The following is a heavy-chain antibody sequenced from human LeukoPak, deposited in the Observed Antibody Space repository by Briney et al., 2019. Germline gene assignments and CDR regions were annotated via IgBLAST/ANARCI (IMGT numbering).Heavy chain of an antibody. CDR2: IIPIFGTA. Sequence: SVKVSCKASGGTFSSYAISWVRQAPGQGLEWMGGIIPIFGTANYAQKFQGRVTITTDESTSTAYMELSSLRSEDTAVYYCARVSAMVRGVKDSNWFDPWGQGTLVTVSS. CDR3: ARVSAMVRGVKDSNWFDP. V-gene: IGHV1-69*05. J-gene: IGHJ5*02. CDR1: GGTFSSYA. D-gene: IGHD3-10*01.